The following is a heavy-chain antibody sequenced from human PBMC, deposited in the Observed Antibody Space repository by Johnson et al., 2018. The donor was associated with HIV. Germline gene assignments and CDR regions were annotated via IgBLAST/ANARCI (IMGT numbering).Heavy chain of an antibody. CDR3: AKGGAMVVTPRGEAFDI. J-gene: IGHJ3*02. CDR1: GFTFSSYA. D-gene: IGHD4-23*01. Sequence: QVQLVESGGGLVKPGRSLRLSCAASGFTFSSYAMHWVRQAPGKGLEWVAVISYDGSNKYYADSVKGRFTISRDNSKNTLYLQMNSLRAEDTAVYYCAKGGAMVVTPRGEAFDIWGQGTMVTVSS. CDR2: ISYDGSNK. V-gene: IGHV3-30*04.